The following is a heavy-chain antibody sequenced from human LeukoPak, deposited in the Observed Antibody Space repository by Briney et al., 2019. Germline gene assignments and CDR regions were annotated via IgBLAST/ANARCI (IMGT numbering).Heavy chain of an antibody. D-gene: IGHD3-10*01. Sequence: PGGSLRLSCAASGFTFSSYAMSWVRQAPGKGLEWVGRIKSKTDGGTTDYAAPVKSRFTISRDDSKNTLYLQMNSLKTEDTAVYYCTTGRYYGSGSYFPIYWGQGTLVTVSS. CDR1: GFTFSSYA. CDR3: TTGRYYGSGSYFPIY. V-gene: IGHV3-15*01. J-gene: IGHJ4*02. CDR2: IKSKTDGGTT.